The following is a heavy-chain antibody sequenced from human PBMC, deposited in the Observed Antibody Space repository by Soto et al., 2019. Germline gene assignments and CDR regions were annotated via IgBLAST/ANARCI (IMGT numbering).Heavy chain of an antibody. J-gene: IGHJ5*02. CDR1: GGSISSYC. V-gene: IGHV4-59*01. CDR3: ARDQRASGSPRFDP. Sequence: PSETLSLTCTVSGGSISSYCCSWIRQSPGKGLEWIGYIYYSGSTNYNPSLKGRVTMSVDTSKNQFSLKLTSVTAADTAVYYCARDQRASGSPRFDPWGQGTLVTVSS. D-gene: IGHD3-10*01. CDR2: IYYSGST.